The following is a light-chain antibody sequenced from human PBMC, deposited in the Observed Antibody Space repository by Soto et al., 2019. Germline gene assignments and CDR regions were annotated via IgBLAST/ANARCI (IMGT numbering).Light chain of an antibody. V-gene: IGLV2-14*01. CDR1: SSDVGGYNY. CDR3: SSYTSSSTYV. CDR2: EVS. J-gene: IGLJ1*01. Sequence: QSVLTQPASVSGSPGQSITISCTGTSSDVGGYNYVSWYQQHPGKAPKLMIYEVSNRPSGVSNRFSGSKSGNTASLTISGLQAEDEADYYCSSYTSSSTYVFGPGTKVIVL.